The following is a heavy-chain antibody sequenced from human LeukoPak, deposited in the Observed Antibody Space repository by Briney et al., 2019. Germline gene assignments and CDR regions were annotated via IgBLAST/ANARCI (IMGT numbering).Heavy chain of an antibody. CDR3: ARERWGYCSGGSCYTLTTWYYGMDV. V-gene: IGHV1-3*01. CDR1: GYTFTSYA. D-gene: IGHD2-15*01. Sequence: ASVKVSCKASGYTFTSYAMHWVRQAPGQRLEWMGWINAGNGNTKYSQKFQGRVTITRDTSASTAYMELSSLRSEDTAVYYCARERWGYCSGGSCYTLTTWYYGMDVWGQGTTVTVSS. J-gene: IGHJ6*02. CDR2: INAGNGNT.